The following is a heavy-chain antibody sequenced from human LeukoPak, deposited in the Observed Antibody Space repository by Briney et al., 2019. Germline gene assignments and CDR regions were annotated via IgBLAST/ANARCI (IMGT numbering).Heavy chain of an antibody. J-gene: IGHJ4*02. D-gene: IGHD5-24*01. CDR2: IYPGDSDT. Sequence: GESLKISCKGSGYSFTSYWIGWVRQMPGKGLEWMGIIYPGDSDTRYSPSFQGQVTISADKSISTAYLQWSSLKASDTAMYYCARHVEMATSTPNFDYWGQGTLVTVSS. CDR1: GYSFTSYW. CDR3: ARHVEMATSTPNFDY. V-gene: IGHV5-51*01.